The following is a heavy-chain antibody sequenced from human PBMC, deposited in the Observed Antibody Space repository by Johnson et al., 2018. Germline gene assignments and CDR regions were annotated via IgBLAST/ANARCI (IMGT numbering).Heavy chain of an antibody. V-gene: IGHV3-30*18. J-gene: IGHJ6*02. CDR3: AKEVPGYYYDYGMDV. CDR1: GFTFSSYG. Sequence: QVQLVESGGGVVQPGRSLRLSCAASGFTFSSYGMHWVRQAPGKGLEWVAVISYDGSNKYYADSVKGRFTISRDNSKNTLYLQMNSLRAEDTAVYYCAKEVPGYYYDYGMDVWGQGTTVTV. CDR2: ISYDGSNK. D-gene: IGHD4/OR15-4a*01.